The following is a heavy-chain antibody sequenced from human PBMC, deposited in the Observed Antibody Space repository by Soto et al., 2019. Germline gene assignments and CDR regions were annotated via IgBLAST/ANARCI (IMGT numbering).Heavy chain of an antibody. CDR2: IYYTGTT. CDR3: ARSDGRY. V-gene: IGHV4-59*01. J-gene: IGHJ4*02. CDR1: GGSISSYY. Sequence: SETLSLTCTVSGGSISSYYWSWIRQPPGKGLEWIGYIYYTGTTNYNPSLKSRVTISVDTSKNQFSLKLSSVTAADTAVYYCARSDGRYWGQGTLVTVPQ.